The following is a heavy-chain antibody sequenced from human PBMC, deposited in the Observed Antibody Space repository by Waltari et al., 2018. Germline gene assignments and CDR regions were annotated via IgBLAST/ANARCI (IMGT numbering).Heavy chain of an antibody. CDR3: ARGVAARRSYYYYYMDV. CDR2: INHTGST. Sequence: QVQLQQWGAGLLKPSETLSLTCAVYGGSFSGYYWSWIRQPPGKGLEWIGEINHTGSTNYNPSLKSRVTIAGDTSKNQFSLELSAVTAADTAVYYCARGVAARRSYYYYYMDVWGKGTTVTVSS. V-gene: IGHV4-34*01. J-gene: IGHJ6*03. D-gene: IGHD6-6*01. CDR1: GGSFSGYY.